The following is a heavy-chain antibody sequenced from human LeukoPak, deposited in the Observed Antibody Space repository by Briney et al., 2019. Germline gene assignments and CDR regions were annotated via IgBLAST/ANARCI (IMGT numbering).Heavy chain of an antibody. V-gene: IGHV4-59*08. D-gene: IGHD6-13*01. CDR3: ARRDSSWSLFDY. CDR2: IYYSGST. J-gene: IGHJ4*02. CDR1: GGSISNYY. Sequence: PSETLSLTCTVSGGSISNYYWSWIRQPPGKGLEWIGNIYYSGSTNYNPSLRSRVTISVDTSKNQFSLKLSSVTAADTAVYYCARRDSSWSLFDYWGQGTLVTVSS.